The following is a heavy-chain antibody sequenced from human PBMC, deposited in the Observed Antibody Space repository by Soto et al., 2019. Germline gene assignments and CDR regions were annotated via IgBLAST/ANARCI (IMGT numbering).Heavy chain of an antibody. V-gene: IGHV1-2*04. D-gene: IGHD2-2*01. CDR3: ARDPGCSSTSCYAFDI. CDR2: INPNSGGT. Sequence: ASVKVSCKASGYTFTGYYMHWVRQAPGQGLEWMGWINPNSGGTNYAQKFQGWVTMTRDTSISTAYMELSRLRSDDTAVYYCARDPGCSSTSCYAFDIWGQGTMVTVSS. CDR1: GYTFTGYY. J-gene: IGHJ3*02.